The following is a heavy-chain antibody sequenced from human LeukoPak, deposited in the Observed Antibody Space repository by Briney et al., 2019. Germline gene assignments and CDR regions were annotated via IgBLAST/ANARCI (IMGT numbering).Heavy chain of an antibody. CDR2: IRSSGGDT. J-gene: IGHJ4*02. CDR1: GFTFGSYA. D-gene: IGHD5-24*01. V-gene: IGHV3-23*01. Sequence: PGGSLRLSCAASGFTFGSYAMSWVRQAPGRGLEWVSTIRSSGGDTYYADSVRGRFTISRDNAKNTLYLQMNSLRAEDTAVYYCARGDGYNWEYYFDYWGQGTLVTVSS. CDR3: ARGDGYNWEYYFDY.